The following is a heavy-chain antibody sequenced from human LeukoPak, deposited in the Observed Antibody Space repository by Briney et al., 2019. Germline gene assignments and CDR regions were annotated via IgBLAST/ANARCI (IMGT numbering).Heavy chain of an antibody. CDR1: GGTFSSYA. J-gene: IGHJ4*02. CDR2: IIPIFGTA. Sequence: SVKVPCKASGGTFSSYAISWVRQAPGQGLEWMGGIIPIFGTANYAQKFQGRVTITADESTSTAYMELSSLRSEDTAVYYCARGRAIFGVALGYWGQGTLVTVSP. CDR3: ARGRAIFGVALGY. D-gene: IGHD3-3*01. V-gene: IGHV1-69*13.